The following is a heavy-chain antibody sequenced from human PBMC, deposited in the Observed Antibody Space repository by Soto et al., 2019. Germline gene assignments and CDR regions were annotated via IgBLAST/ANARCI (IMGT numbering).Heavy chain of an antibody. D-gene: IGHD3-16*01. CDR3: ARDYEVADI. Sequence: LSLTCAASGFTFSSYWMHWVRQAPGKGLVWVSRINSDGSSTSYADSVKGRFTISRDNAKNTLYLQRNSLRAEDTAVYYCARDYEVADIWGQGTMVTVSS. CDR1: GFTFSSYW. CDR2: INSDGSST. J-gene: IGHJ3*02. V-gene: IGHV3-74*01.